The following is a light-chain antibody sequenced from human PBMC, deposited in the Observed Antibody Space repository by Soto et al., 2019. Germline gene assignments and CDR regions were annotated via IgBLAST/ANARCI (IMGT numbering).Light chain of an antibody. CDR3: AAWDDSLSVWV. J-gene: IGLJ3*02. V-gene: IGLV1-47*01. Sequence: QSVLTQPPSASGTPGQRVTISCSGSSSNIGSNYVYWYQQLPGTAPKLLIYRNNQRPSGVPDRFSGSKSGTSASLAISGLGYEDEADYYCAAWDDSLSVWVFGGGTQLTVL. CDR1: SSNIGSNY. CDR2: RNN.